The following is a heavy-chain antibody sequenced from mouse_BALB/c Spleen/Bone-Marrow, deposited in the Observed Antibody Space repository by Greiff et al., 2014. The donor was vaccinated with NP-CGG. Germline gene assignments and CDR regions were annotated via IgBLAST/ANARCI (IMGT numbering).Heavy chain of an antibody. J-gene: IGHJ2*01. V-gene: IGHV14-3*02. CDR1: GFHIKDTY. CDR2: IDPANGYT. CDR3: ARSDY. Sequence: VALKGAGGELVKAGGSVKLSCPASGFHIKDTYMHWGEPKPEQGLEWIGRIDPANGYTKYDPKFQGKATITADTSSNTAYLQLSSLTSEDTAVYYCARSDYWGQGTTLTVSS.